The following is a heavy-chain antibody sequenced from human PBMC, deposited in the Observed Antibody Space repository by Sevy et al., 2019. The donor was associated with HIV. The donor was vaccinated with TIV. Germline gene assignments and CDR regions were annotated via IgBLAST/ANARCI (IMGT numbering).Heavy chain of an antibody. CDR1: GFTFDDYA. CDR3: AKCIGYSNSWYSWFDS. V-gene: IGHV3-9*01. D-gene: IGHD6-13*01. J-gene: IGHJ5*01. CDR2: SSWNSGSI. Sequence: GGYLRLSCVASGFTFDDYAMHWVRQAPGKGPEWVSGSSWNSGSIGYAESVKGRFTISRDNAKNSLYLQMNSLRVEDTTLYYCAKCIGYSNSWYSWFDSWGQGTLVHVSS.